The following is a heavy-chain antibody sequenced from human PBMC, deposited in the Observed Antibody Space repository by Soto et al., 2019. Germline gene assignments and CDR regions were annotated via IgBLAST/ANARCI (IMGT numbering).Heavy chain of an antibody. CDR1: GFTFSSYG. Sequence: GGSLILSCAASGFTFSSYGMHWVRQAPGKGLEWVAVIWYDGSNKYYADSVKGRFTISRDNSKNTLYLQMNSLRAEDTAVYYCASDGDPYRSSWYGDYWGQGTLVTVSS. CDR2: IWYDGSNK. D-gene: IGHD6-13*01. CDR3: ASDGDPYRSSWYGDY. J-gene: IGHJ4*02. V-gene: IGHV3-33*01.